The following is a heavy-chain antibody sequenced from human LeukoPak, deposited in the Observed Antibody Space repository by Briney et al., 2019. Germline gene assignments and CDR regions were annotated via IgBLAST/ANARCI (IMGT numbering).Heavy chain of an antibody. CDR2: IGGSGGTT. V-gene: IGHV3-23*01. J-gene: IGHJ4*02. CDR1: GFTFSSYA. Sequence: GGSLRLSCAASGFTFSSYAMSWVRQSPGKGLEWVSAIGGSGGTTYYADSVKGRFTISRGNSKNTLYLQMNSLRAEDTAVYYCSKDRGGTYGDYFDYWGQGTLVTVSS. D-gene: IGHD4-17*01. CDR3: SKDRGGTYGDYFDY.